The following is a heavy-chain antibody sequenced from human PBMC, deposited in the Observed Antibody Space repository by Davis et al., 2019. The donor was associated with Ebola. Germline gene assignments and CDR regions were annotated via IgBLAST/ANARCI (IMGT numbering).Heavy chain of an antibody. J-gene: IGHJ5*02. CDR3: ARGPWILNWFDP. V-gene: IGHV4-59*12. Sequence: SQTLSLTCTLSSGSLRSNYWSWSRQPPRKGLEWIGYIHHSGTTNYNPSLESRVTISVDRSTNPFSLKLSSVTAADTAVYSWARGPWILNWFDPWGQGTLVTVSS. D-gene: IGHD5-18*01. CDR1: SGSLRSNY. CDR2: IHHSGTT.